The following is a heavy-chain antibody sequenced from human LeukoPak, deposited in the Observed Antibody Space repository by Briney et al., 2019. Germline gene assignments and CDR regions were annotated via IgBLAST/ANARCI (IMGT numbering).Heavy chain of an antibody. V-gene: IGHV4-39*02. CDR1: GGSISTGSYY. Sequence: PSETLSLTCTVSGGSISTGSYYWGWVRQPPGKGRECIGSISYSGTTYYNPSLKSRVTISVDTSKNHFSLYLSSVSAADTAVYYCARSSAGVPFDYWGQGTLVTVSS. CDR3: ARSSAGVPFDY. J-gene: IGHJ4*02. CDR2: ISYSGTT. D-gene: IGHD6-13*01.